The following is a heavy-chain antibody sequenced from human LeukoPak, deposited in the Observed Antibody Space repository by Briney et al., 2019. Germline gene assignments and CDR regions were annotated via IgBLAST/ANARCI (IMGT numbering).Heavy chain of an antibody. CDR1: GFTFSSYG. D-gene: IGHD1-26*01. Sequence: GGSLRLSCAASGFTFSSYGMHWVRQAPGKGLEWVAVISYDGSNKYYADSVKGRFSISRDNSKNTLYLQMNSLRAEDTAVYYCAKTYSGSYYIVDDWGQGTLVTVSS. CDR2: ISYDGSNK. V-gene: IGHV3-30*18. J-gene: IGHJ4*02. CDR3: AKTYSGSYYIVDD.